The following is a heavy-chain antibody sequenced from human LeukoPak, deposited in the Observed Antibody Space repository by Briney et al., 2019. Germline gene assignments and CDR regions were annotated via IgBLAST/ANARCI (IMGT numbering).Heavy chain of an antibody. J-gene: IGHJ4*02. Sequence: PSETLSLTCTVSGGSISSSSYYWGWIRQPPGKGLEWIGSIYYSGSTYYNPSLKSRVTISVDTSKNRFSLKLSSVTAADTAVYYCARQVLLWFGETFDYWGQGTLVTVSS. CDR3: ARQVLLWFGETFDY. CDR2: IYYSGST. D-gene: IGHD3-10*01. V-gene: IGHV4-39*01. CDR1: GGSISSSSYY.